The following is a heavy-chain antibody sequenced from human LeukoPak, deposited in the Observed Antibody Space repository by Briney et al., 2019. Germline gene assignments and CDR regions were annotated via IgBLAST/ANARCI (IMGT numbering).Heavy chain of an antibody. V-gene: IGHV1-18*03. CDR3: ARGPYYDILTGYYPAPDY. CDR1: GYTFTSYG. J-gene: IGHJ4*02. Sequence: ASVKVSCKASGYTFTSYGISWVRQAPGQGLEWMGWISAYNGNTNYAQKLQGRVTMTTDTSTSTAYMELSSLGSEDMAVYYCARGPYYDILTGYYPAPDYWGQGTLVTVSS. D-gene: IGHD3-9*01. CDR2: ISAYNGNT.